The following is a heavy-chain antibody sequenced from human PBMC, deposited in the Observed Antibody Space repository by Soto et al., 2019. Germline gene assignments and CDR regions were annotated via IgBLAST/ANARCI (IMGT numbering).Heavy chain of an antibody. CDR1: GGSIKSGDYY. D-gene: IGHD2-21*02. Sequence: QVQLQESGPGLVKPSQTLSLTCTVSGGSIKSGDYYWTWIRQPPGKGLAFLGYIYYSANTYYNPSLKSLVTISVDTSKNHLSLKLSSVTAADTAVYYCSRGPCGGDCYPPDSWGQGTLVTVSS. V-gene: IGHV4-30-4*01. CDR3: SRGPCGGDCYPPDS. J-gene: IGHJ4*02. CDR2: IYYSANT.